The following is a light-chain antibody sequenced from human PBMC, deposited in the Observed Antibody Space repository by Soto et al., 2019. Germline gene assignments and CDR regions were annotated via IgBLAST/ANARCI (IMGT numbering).Light chain of an antibody. CDR3: QQYAGPPTT. CDR1: QSVSIN. V-gene: IGKV3-20*01. CDR2: GAS. J-gene: IGKJ5*01. Sequence: EIVLTQSPATLSVSPGERATLSCRASQSVSINLAWYQQKPGQAPRLLIYGASSRATGIPDRFSGSGSGTDFTLTISRLEPEDFAVYFCQQYAGPPTTFGQGTRLEIK.